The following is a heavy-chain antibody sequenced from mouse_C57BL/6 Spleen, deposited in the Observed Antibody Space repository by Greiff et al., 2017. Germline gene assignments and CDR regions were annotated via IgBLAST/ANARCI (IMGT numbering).Heavy chain of an antibody. D-gene: IGHD1-1*01. CDR1: GYTFTSYG. CDR3: ARGGYYVSSHFDV. Sequence: VQLQQSGAELARPGASVKLSCKASGYTFTSYGISWVKQRTGQGLEWIGEIYPRSGNTYYNEQFKGKDTLTADKSSSTAYMELRSRTSEDSAVYFCARGGYYVSSHFDVWGTGTTVTVSS. CDR2: IYPRSGNT. V-gene: IGHV1-81*01. J-gene: IGHJ1*03.